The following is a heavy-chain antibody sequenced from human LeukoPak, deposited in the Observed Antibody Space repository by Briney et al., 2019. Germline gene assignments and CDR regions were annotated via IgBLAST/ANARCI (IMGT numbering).Heavy chain of an antibody. CDR1: GFTFSDYY. J-gene: IGHJ6*02. CDR2: ISSSSSTI. Sequence: GGSLRLSCAASGFTFSDYYMSWVRQAPGKGLEWVSYISSSSSTIYYADSVKGRFTISRDNAKNSLYLQMNSLRDEDTAVYYCARDPDYGDYYGMDVWGQGTTVTVSS. CDR3: ARDPDYGDYYGMDV. D-gene: IGHD4-17*01. V-gene: IGHV3-11*04.